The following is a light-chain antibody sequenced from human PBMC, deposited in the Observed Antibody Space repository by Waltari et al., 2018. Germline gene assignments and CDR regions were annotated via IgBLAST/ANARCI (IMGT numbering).Light chain of an antibody. Sequence: DIQMTQSPSTLSASVGDRVTITCRASQTISSWLAWYQQKPGKAPKVLIYKASSLESGVPSRFSGSGSGTEFTLTISNLQHDDFATYFCQQYSSYWTFGQGTKVEIK. J-gene: IGKJ1*01. V-gene: IGKV1-5*03. CDR2: KAS. CDR3: QQYSSYWT. CDR1: QTISSW.